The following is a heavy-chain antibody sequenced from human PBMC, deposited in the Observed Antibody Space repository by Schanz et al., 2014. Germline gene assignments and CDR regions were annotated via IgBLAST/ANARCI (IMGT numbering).Heavy chain of an antibody. CDR3: ARGRTFDD. CDR1: GYTFTSYD. J-gene: IGHJ4*02. Sequence: QVHLVQSGAEVKKPGASVKVSCTASGYTFTSYDINWVRQAPGQGLEWLGCMNPNSGNPGFAQKFRGRVTKTRNTSMSTAYIELHILTSEDTAVYYCARGRTFDDWGQGTLVTVSS. V-gene: IGHV1-8*01. CDR2: MNPNSGNP.